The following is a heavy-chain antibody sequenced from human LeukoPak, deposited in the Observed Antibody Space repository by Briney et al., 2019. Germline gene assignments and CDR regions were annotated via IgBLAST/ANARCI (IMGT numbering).Heavy chain of an antibody. CDR3: ARDGGSGYATYYYMDV. Sequence: PSETLSLTCAVSGYSISSGFYWGWIRQPPGKGLEWIGSIYHSGTTYYNPSLKSRVTISVDTSKNQFSLKLTSVTAADTAVYYCARDGGSGYATYYYMDVWAKGTTVTVSS. CDR1: GYSISSGFY. J-gene: IGHJ6*03. D-gene: IGHD5-12*01. CDR2: IYHSGTT. V-gene: IGHV4-38-2*02.